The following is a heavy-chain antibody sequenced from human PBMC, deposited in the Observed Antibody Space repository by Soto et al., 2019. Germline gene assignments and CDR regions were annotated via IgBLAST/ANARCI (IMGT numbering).Heavy chain of an antibody. Sequence: QVQLQESGPGLVQPSGTLSLTCAVSGDSINNSHWWSWVRQTPGKGLEWIGETYHSGTTNYNQSLKTRVTISIDKSNNQFSLKMNSVTAADTAVYYCAREVNSSPARGPNWFDPWGQGTLVTVSS. CDR2: TYHSGTT. CDR3: AREVNSSPARGPNWFDP. CDR1: GDSINNSHW. V-gene: IGHV4-4*02. J-gene: IGHJ5*02. D-gene: IGHD6-13*01.